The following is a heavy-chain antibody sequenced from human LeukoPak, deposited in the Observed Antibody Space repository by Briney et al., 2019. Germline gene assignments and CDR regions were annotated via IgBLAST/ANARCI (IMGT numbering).Heavy chain of an antibody. V-gene: IGHV3-7*01. CDR1: GFTFSSYW. D-gene: IGHD1-7*01. J-gene: IGHJ4*02. CDR2: IKQDGSEK. Sequence: GGSLRLSCAASGFTFSSYWMNWVRQAPGKGLEWVANIKQDGSEKYYADSVKGRFTISRDNTKNSLYLQMNSLRAEDTAVYYCARGENWNYILVAPDFRIWGQGTLVTVSS. CDR3: ARGENWNYILVAPDFRI.